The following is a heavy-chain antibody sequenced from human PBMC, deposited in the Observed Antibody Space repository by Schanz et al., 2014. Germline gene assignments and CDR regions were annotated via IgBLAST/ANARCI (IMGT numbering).Heavy chain of an antibody. CDR2: LRSDGSRR. CDR3: AKDPPRGVRTPIKPALDY. Sequence: VQLVESGGGVVQPGGSLRLSCVGSGYSFSDYDMYWIRQAPGKGLEWLAFLRSDGSRRDYADSVKGRFPISRDNSRNTLSLQMSSLRPEDTAVYYCAKDPPRGVRTPIKPALDYWGQGTRVTVS. J-gene: IGHJ4*02. D-gene: IGHD3-10*01. V-gene: IGHV3-30*02. CDR1: GYSFSDYD.